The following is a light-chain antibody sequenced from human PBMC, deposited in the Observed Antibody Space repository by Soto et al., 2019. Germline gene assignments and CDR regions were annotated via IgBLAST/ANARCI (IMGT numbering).Light chain of an antibody. J-gene: IGKJ1*01. V-gene: IGKV1-5*03. CDR1: KTISSW. CDR2: KAS. CDR3: QHYNRYSEA. Sequence: DIQMPQSPSTLAGSVGDIVTITCRASKTISSWWAWYQQNPGKSPKLLIDKASTLKRGVPSRFSGSGSRTAFTLTISSRQPDDFAPYYCQHYNRYSEAFGQGTKVEL.